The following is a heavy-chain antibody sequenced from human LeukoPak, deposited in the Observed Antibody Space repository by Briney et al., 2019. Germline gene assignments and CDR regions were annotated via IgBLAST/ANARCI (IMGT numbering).Heavy chain of an antibody. V-gene: IGHV4-59*01. J-gene: IGHJ4*02. CDR2: IYYSGST. CDR3: ARLGRGGWYELIYYFDY. CDR1: GGSFSGYY. Sequence: SETLSLTCAVYGGSFSGYYWSWIRQPPGKGLEWIGYIYYSGSTNYNPSLKSRVTISVDTSKNQFSLKLSSVTAADTAVYYCARLGRGGWYELIYYFDYWGQGTLVTVSS. D-gene: IGHD6-19*01.